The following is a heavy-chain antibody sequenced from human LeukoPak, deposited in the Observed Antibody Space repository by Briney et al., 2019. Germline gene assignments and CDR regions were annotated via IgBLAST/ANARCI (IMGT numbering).Heavy chain of an antibody. V-gene: IGHV3-30*02. CDR2: IWYDGSNK. D-gene: IGHD2-2*01. CDR1: GFTFSSYG. Sequence: GGSLRLSCAASGFTFSSYGMHWVRQAPGKGLEWVAAIWYDGSNKYYADSVKGRFTISRDNSKNTLYLQMNSLRAEDTAVYYCAKDGGGPAAKTLDYWGQGTLVTVSS. CDR3: AKDGGGPAAKTLDY. J-gene: IGHJ4*02.